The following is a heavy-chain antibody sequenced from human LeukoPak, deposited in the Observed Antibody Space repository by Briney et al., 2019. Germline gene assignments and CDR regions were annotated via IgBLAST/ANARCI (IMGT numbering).Heavy chain of an antibody. CDR1: GYSISSGYY. V-gene: IGHV4-38-2*02. D-gene: IGHD5-12*01. Sequence: SETLSLTCTVSGYSISSGYYWGWIRQPPGKGLEWIGSIYHSGSTYYNPSLKSRVTISVDTSKNQFSLKLSSVTAADTAVYYCARIQPHGGLVADYWGQGTLVTVSS. CDR2: IYHSGST. J-gene: IGHJ4*02. CDR3: ARIQPHGGLVADY.